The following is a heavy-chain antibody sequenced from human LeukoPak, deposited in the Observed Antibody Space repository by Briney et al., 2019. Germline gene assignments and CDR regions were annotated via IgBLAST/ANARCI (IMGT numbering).Heavy chain of an antibody. D-gene: IGHD3-22*01. V-gene: IGHV4-4*07. CDR1: GGSISSYY. J-gene: IGHJ4*02. CDR2: IYTSGST. Sequence: SETLSLTCTVSGGSISSYYWSWIWQPAGKGLEWIGRIYTSGSTNYNPSLKSRVTMSVDTSKNQFSLKLSSVTAADTAVYYCARGRYYYDSSGYHFDYWGQGTLVTVSS. CDR3: ARGRYYYDSSGYHFDY.